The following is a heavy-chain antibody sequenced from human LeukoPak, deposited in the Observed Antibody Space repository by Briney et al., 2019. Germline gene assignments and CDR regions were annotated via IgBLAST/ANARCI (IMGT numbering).Heavy chain of an antibody. CDR2: INHSGST. CDR1: GGSFSGYY. CDR3: ARGPEDAYYYDSSGKLLGY. D-gene: IGHD3-22*01. V-gene: IGHV4-34*01. Sequence: SETLSLTCAVYGGSFSGYYWSWIRRPPGKGLEWIGEINHSGSTNYNPSLKSRVTISVDTSKNQFSLKLSSVTAADTAMFYCARGPEDAYYYDSSGKLLGYWGQGTLVTVSS. J-gene: IGHJ4*02.